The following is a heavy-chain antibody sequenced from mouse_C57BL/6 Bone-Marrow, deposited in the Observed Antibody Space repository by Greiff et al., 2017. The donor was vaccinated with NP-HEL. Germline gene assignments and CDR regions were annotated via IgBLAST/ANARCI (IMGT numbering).Heavy chain of an antibody. Sequence: EVNVVESGEGLVKPGGSLKLSCAASGFTFSSYAMSWVRQTPEKRLEWVAYISSGGDYIYYADTVKGRFTISRDNARNTLYLQMSSLKSEDTAMYYCTIYSNYYAMDYWGQGTSVTVSS. D-gene: IGHD2-5*01. J-gene: IGHJ4*01. CDR2: ISSGGDYI. CDR3: TIYSNYYAMDY. CDR1: GFTFSSYA. V-gene: IGHV5-9-1*02.